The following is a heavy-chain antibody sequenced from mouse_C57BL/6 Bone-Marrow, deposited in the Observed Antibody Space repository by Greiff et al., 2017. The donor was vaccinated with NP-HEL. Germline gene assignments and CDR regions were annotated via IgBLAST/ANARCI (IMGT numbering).Heavy chain of an antibody. CDR2: IDPETGGT. CDR1: GYTFTDYE. J-gene: IGHJ2*01. Sequence: LVESGAELVRPGASVTLSCKASGYTFTDYEMHWVKQTPVQGLEWIGAIDPETGGTAYNQKFKGKAILTADKSSSTAYMELRSLTSEDSAVYYCSQSFDYWGQGTTLTVSS. CDR3: SQSFDY. V-gene: IGHV1-15*01.